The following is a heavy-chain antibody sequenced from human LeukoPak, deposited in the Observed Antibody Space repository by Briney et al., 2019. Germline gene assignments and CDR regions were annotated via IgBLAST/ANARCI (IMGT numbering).Heavy chain of an antibody. D-gene: IGHD1-26*01. CDR1: GFTFSGYW. CDR3: ARDKIVGPTTHDY. V-gene: IGHV3-7*01. J-gene: IGHJ4*02. Sequence: GGSLRLSCAASGFTFSGYWMSWVRQTPEKGLEWVANIKQDGYEKYYVDSVKGRFTISRDSAKNSLYLQMNSLRADDTAIYYCARDKIVGPTTHDYWGQGTLVTVSS. CDR2: IKQDGYEK.